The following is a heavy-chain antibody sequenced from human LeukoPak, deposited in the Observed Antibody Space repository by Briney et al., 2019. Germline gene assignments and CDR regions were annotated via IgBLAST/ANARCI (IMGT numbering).Heavy chain of an antibody. CDR2: IWYDGSNK. J-gene: IGHJ3*02. D-gene: IGHD3-22*01. CDR3: AKGGPITMIAVGDAFDI. V-gene: IGHV3-33*06. Sequence: PGRSLRLSCAASGFTFSSYGMHWVRQAPGKGLEWVAVIWYDGSNKYYADSVKGRFTISRDNSKNTLYLQMNSLRAEDTAVYYCAKGGPITMIAVGDAFDIWGQGTMVIVSS. CDR1: GFTFSSYG.